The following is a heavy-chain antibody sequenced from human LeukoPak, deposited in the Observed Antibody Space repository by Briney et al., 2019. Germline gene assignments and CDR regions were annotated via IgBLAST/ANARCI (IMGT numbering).Heavy chain of an antibody. D-gene: IGHD3-16*01. J-gene: IGHJ4*02. Sequence: ASVNVSCKASVYTFTGYYMHWVRQAPGQGLEWMGLINPNSGDTNYAQNFQGRVTMTRDTSISTAYMELGRLRSDDTAVYYCTIMGTYHSPLDYWGQGTLVTVSS. CDR1: VYTFTGYY. CDR2: INPNSGDT. V-gene: IGHV1-2*02. CDR3: TIMGTYHSPLDY.